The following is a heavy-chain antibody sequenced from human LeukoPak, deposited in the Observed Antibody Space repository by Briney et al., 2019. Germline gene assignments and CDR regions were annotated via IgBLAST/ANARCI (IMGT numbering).Heavy chain of an antibody. CDR2: IHYTGST. J-gene: IGHJ3*02. CDR3: ARYCSSTSCSDNAFDI. V-gene: IGHV4-59*01. CDR1: GGSITSSY. Sequence: PSETLSLTCTVSGGSITSSYWSWIRQSPGKGLEWIGYIHYTGSTNYNPSLKSRVTMLIDTSKNQFSLKLSSVTAADTALYYCARYCSSTSCSDNAFDIWGQGTMVTVSS. D-gene: IGHD2-2*01.